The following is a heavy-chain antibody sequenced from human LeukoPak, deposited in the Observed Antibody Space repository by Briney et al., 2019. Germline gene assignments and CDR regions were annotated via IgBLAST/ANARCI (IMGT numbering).Heavy chain of an antibody. CDR2: IYYSGST. CDR3: ARDGTRDGYNPFDY. CDR1: GVSISSSSYY. V-gene: IGHV4-39*07. J-gene: IGHJ4*02. D-gene: IGHD5-24*01. Sequence: SETLSLTCTVSGVSISSSSYYWGWIRQPPGKGLGWIGSIYYSGSTYYNPSLKSRVTISVDTSKNQFSLKLSSVTAADTAVYYCARDGTRDGYNPFDYWGQGTLVTVSS.